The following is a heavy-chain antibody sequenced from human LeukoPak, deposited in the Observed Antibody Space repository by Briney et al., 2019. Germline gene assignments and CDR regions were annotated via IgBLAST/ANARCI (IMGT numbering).Heavy chain of an antibody. CDR1: GYSISSGYY. V-gene: IGHV4-38-2*02. Sequence: SETLSLTCTVSGYSISSGYYWGWIRQPPGKGLEWIGSIYHSGSTYYNPSLKSRVTISVDTSKNQFSLKLSSVTAADTAVYYCARHREYSSSWYNYYYYYMDVWGKGTTVTVSS. CDR3: ARHREYSSSWYNYYYYYMDV. CDR2: IYHSGST. J-gene: IGHJ6*03. D-gene: IGHD6-13*01.